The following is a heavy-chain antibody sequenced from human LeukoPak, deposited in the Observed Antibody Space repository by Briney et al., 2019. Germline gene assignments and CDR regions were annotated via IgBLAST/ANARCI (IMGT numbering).Heavy chain of an antibody. Sequence: ASVKVSCKASGYTFTGYYMHWVRQAPGQGLEWMGRIDPNSGGTKYAQKFQGRVTMTRDTSISTVYMELSSLRSDDMAVCYCARDSRVSGDYWGQGTLVTVSS. CDR1: GYTFTGYY. CDR3: ARDSRVSGDY. D-gene: IGHD2-8*01. J-gene: IGHJ4*02. V-gene: IGHV1-2*06. CDR2: IDPNSGGT.